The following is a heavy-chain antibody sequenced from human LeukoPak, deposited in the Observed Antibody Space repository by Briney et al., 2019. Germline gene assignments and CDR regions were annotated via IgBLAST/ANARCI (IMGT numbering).Heavy chain of an antibody. D-gene: IGHD3-16*02. CDR1: GFTFSSYG. Sequence: GGSLRLSCAASGFTFSSYGMHWVRQAPGKGLEWVAVMSYDGSKKYYTDSVKGRFTISRDNSQNTLYLQMNSLRAEDTAVYYCARDPLRDDYVLGNYRNGADYWGQGTLVTVSS. J-gene: IGHJ4*02. CDR3: ARDPLRDDYVLGNYRNGADY. CDR2: MSYDGSKK. V-gene: IGHV3-30*12.